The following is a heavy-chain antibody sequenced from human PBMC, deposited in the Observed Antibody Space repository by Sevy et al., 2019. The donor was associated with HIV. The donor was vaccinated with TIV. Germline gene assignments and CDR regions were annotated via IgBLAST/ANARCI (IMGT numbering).Heavy chain of an antibody. D-gene: IGHD6-19*01. J-gene: IGHJ4*02. CDR3: ARHGGIAVAALDY. CDR1: GGSISSTTYY. Sequence: SETLSLTCTVSGGSISSTTYYWGWIRQPPGKGLEWIASIYYSGSTYYNVSLESRVTISVDMSENQFSLRLSSVTAADTAVYYCARHGGIAVAALDYWGQGTLVTVSS. CDR2: IYYSGST. V-gene: IGHV4-39*01.